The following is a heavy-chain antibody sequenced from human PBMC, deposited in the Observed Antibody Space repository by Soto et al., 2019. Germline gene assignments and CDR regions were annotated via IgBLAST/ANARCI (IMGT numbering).Heavy chain of an antibody. Sequence: QVQLQESGPGLVKPSETLSLTCAVSGGSVSSDNYYWSWIRQPPGKGLEWIGYIFYSGSTNYNPPLKSRVTISMNTSKNQFSLKLSSVTAADTAVYYCARGVVGATNYWGQGTLVTVSS. J-gene: IGHJ4*02. D-gene: IGHD1-26*01. CDR3: ARGVVGATNY. CDR1: GGSVSSDNYY. CDR2: IFYSGST. V-gene: IGHV4-61*01.